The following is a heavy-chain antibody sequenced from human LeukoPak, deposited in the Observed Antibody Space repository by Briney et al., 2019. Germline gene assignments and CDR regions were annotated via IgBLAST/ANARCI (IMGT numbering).Heavy chain of an antibody. CDR3: SRGVDFDH. V-gene: IGHV3-74*03. J-gene: IGHJ4*02. CDR2: INSDGTHR. Sequence: GGPLRLSCAGSGFFFSSYRMHWVRHTPEKGLVWVSRINSDGTHRKYADSVKGGFTISRDNATKTLYLQMHSLSAEDSGISHCSRGVDFDHWGQGPHVTVSS. D-gene: IGHD3-16*01. CDR1: GFFFSSYR.